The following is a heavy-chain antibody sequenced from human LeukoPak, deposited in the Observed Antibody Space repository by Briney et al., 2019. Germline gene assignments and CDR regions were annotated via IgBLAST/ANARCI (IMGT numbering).Heavy chain of an antibody. CDR2: INHSGGT. CDR1: GGSFSGYY. V-gene: IGHV4-34*01. Sequence: PSETLSLTCAVYGGSFSGYYWSWIRQPPGKGLEWIGEINHSGGTNYNPSLKSRVTISVDTSKNQFSLKLSSVTAADTAVYYCARWMVRGVTNYYYYGMDVLGKGTTVTVSS. CDR3: ARWMVRGVTNYYYYGMDV. J-gene: IGHJ6*04. D-gene: IGHD3-10*01.